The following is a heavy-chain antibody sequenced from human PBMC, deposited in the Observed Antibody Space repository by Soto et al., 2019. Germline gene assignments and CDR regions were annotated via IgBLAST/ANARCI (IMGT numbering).Heavy chain of an antibody. CDR2: ISYDGSNK. V-gene: IGHV3-30-3*01. D-gene: IGHD3-9*01. CDR3: ARDKYYDILTGYSLGAFDI. CDR1: GFTFSSYA. Sequence: GSLRLSCAASGFTFSSYAMHWVRQAPGKGLEWVAVISYDGSNKYYADSVKGRFTISRDNSKNTLYLQMNSLRAEDTAVYYCARDKYYDILTGYSLGAFDIWGQGTMVTVSS. J-gene: IGHJ3*02.